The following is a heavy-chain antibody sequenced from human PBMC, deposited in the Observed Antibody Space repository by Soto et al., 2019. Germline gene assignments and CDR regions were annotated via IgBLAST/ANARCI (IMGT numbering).Heavy chain of an antibody. CDR1: GYTFTSYD. D-gene: IGHD2-15*01. Sequence: ASVKVSCKASGYTFTSYDINWVRQATGQGLEWMGWMNPNSGNTGYAQKFQGRVTMTRNTSISTAYMELSSLRSEDTAVYYCARGQGCSGGSCYSDSYYYYYMDVWGKGTTVTVSS. J-gene: IGHJ6*03. CDR2: MNPNSGNT. V-gene: IGHV1-8*01. CDR3: ARGQGCSGGSCYSDSYYYYYMDV.